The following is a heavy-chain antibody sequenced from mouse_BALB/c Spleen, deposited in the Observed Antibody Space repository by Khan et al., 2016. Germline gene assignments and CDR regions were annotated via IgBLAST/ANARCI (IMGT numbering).Heavy chain of an antibody. V-gene: IGHV1S56*01. J-gene: IGHJ2*01. D-gene: IGHD2-4*01. CDR3: ARGGLRLGYYFDY. Sequence: QVQLQQSGPELVKPGASVRISCKASGYTFTSYYIHWVKQRPGQGLEWIGWIYPGNVNTKYNEKFKGKATLTADKSSSTAYMQLSSLTSEDSAVYFCARGGLRLGYYFDYWGQGTTLTVSS. CDR2: IYPGNVNT. CDR1: GYTFTSYY.